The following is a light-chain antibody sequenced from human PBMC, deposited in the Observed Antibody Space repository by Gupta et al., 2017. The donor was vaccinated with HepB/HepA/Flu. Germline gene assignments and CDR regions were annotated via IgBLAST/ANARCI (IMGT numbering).Light chain of an antibody. CDR3: QHRDSTPLT. CDR2: AAS. J-gene: IGKJ4*01. V-gene: IGKV1-39*01. CDR1: QRINIY. Sequence: DIQMTQSPSSLSASVGDRVTITCRTSQRINIYLNWFQQKPGEAPKLLIYAASRLQSGVPSRFIGSGSGADFTLTISRLQPEDFATYYCQHRDSTPLTFGRGTKVDIK.